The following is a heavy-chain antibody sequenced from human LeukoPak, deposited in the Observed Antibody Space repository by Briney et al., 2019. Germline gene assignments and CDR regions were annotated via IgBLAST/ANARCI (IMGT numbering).Heavy chain of an antibody. J-gene: IGHJ3*02. CDR2: IYYSGST. CDR1: GGSISSYY. D-gene: IGHD4-17*01. V-gene: IGHV4-59*01. CDR3: ARDQDYGDYGGYAFDI. Sequence: SETLSLTCTVSGGSISSYYWSWIRQPPGKGLERIGYIYYSGSTNYNPSLKSRVTISVDTSKNQFSLKLSSVTAADTAVYYCARDQDYGDYGGYAFDIWGQGTMVTVSS.